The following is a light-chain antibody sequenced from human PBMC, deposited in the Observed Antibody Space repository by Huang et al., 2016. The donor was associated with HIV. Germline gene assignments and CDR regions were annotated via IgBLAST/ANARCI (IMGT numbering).Light chain of an antibody. Sequence: EIVLTQSPASLSLSPGERAMLPCGGSQSVSSRYLAWFQQKPGLPPRLLIYDASVRAPGIPDRCSGGGSGTDFTLTISRLEPEDFAVYYCQQYGSSSYTFGQGTKLEIK. J-gene: IGKJ2*01. V-gene: IGKV3D-20*01. CDR3: QQYGSSSYT. CDR2: DAS. CDR1: QSVSSRY.